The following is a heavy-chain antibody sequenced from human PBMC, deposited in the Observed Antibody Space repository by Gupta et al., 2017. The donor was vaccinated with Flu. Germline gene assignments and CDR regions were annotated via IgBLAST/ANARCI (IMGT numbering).Heavy chain of an antibody. CDR2: INSDGSST. CDR1: GFTFSSYW. V-gene: IGHV3-74*01. CDR3: ARGRTDFWSGYLFLFPDEGADY. Sequence: EVQLVESGGGLVQPGGSLSLSCAASGFTFSSYWMHWVRQAPGKGLVWVSRINSDGSSTSYADSVKGRFTISRDNAKNTLYLQMNSLRAEDTAVYYCARGRTDFWSGYLFLFPDEGADYWGQGTLVTVSS. D-gene: IGHD3-3*01. J-gene: IGHJ4*02.